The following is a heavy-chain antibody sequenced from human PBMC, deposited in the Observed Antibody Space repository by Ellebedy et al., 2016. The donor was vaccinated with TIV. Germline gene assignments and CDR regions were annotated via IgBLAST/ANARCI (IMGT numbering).Heavy chain of an antibody. CDR3: ATRLDCGGDCPPHGFDP. Sequence: ASVKVSXKVSGYTLTELSMHWVRQAPGKGLEWMGGFDPEDGETIYAQKFQGRVTMTEDTSTDTAYMELSSLRSEDTAVYYCATRLDCGGDCPPHGFDPWGQGTLVTVSS. D-gene: IGHD2-21*01. V-gene: IGHV1-24*01. CDR2: FDPEDGET. J-gene: IGHJ5*02. CDR1: GYTLTELS.